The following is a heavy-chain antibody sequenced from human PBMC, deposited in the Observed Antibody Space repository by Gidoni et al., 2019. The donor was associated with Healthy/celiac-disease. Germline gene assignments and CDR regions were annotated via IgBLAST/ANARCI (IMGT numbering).Heavy chain of an antibody. J-gene: IGHJ4*02. CDR2: ISRSSSYI. V-gene: IGHV3-21*01. D-gene: IGHD3-22*01. CDR1: GFTFSSYS. CDR3: ARASSYYYDSSGYWDY. Sequence: EVQLVESGGGLVKPGGSLRLSCAASGFTFSSYSINWVRQAPGKGLEWVSSISRSSSYIYYADSVKGRFTIARDNAKNSLYLQMNSLRAEDTAVYYCARASSYYYDSSGYWDYWGQGTLVTVSS.